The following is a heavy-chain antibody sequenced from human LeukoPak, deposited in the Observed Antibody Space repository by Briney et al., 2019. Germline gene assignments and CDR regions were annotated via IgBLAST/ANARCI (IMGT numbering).Heavy chain of an antibody. CDR3: ARGSGYSYSFTGRERTKSRLDY. CDR2: ISFDGSNK. CDR1: GFTFSNYG. Sequence: PGGSLRLSCAASGFTFSNYGMHWVRQAPGKGLEWVAVISFDGSNKYYADSVKGRFTISRDSSKNTLYLQMNSLRAADTAVYYCARGSGYSYSFTGRERTKSRLDYWGQGTLVTVSS. J-gene: IGHJ4*02. D-gene: IGHD5-18*01. V-gene: IGHV3-30*03.